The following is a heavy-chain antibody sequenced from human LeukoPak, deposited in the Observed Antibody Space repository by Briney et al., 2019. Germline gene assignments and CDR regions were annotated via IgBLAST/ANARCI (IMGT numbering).Heavy chain of an antibody. D-gene: IGHD2-15*01. Sequence: PGGSLRLSCAASGFTFDDYAMHWVRQAPGKGLEWVSGISWNRGSIGYADSVKGRFTISRDNAKNSLYLQMNSLRAEDTALYYCAKRYCSGGSCYFDYWGQGTLVTVSS. CDR3: AKRYCSGGSCYFDY. V-gene: IGHV3-9*01. J-gene: IGHJ4*02. CDR1: GFTFDDYA. CDR2: ISWNRGSI.